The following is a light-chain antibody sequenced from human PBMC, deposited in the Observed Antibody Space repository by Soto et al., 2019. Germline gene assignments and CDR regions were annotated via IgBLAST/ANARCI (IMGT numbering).Light chain of an antibody. J-gene: IGKJ4*01. CDR1: QSIGSY. V-gene: IGKV3-11*01. Sequence: EIVLTQSPATLSLSPGERGTLSCRASQSIGSYLAWYQQKPGQAPSLLFYDASHRATGIPARFSVSGSGTDFTLTISSLEPEDFAIYYCQHRSDWGLTFGGGTRVEIK. CDR3: QHRSDWGLT. CDR2: DAS.